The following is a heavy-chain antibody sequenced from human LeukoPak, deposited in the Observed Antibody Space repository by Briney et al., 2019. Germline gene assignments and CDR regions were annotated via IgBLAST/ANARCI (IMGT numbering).Heavy chain of an antibody. V-gene: IGHV1-69*04. CDR2: IIPNLGTT. J-gene: IGHJ4*02. CDR3: ATTNDGGGYQWGDFFDF. CDR1: GGTSNSHA. Sequence: SVKVSCKASGGTSNSHAISWVRQAPGQGLEWMGRIIPNLGTTNRAQNFKDRVTLTADKSTNTAYMELTSLTSDDTAVYYCATTNDGGGYQWGDFFDFWGQGTLVTFSS. D-gene: IGHD3-22*01.